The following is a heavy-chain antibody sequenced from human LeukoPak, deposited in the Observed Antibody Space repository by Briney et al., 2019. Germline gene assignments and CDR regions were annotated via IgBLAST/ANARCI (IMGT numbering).Heavy chain of an antibody. CDR2: ITGSSSHL. V-gene: IGHV3-21*01. CDR3: ARLYAIPSYYYYYYMDV. J-gene: IGHJ6*03. D-gene: IGHD2-8*01. Sequence: GGSLRLSCAASGFTFNYYMMTWVRQAPGKGLEWVSSITGSSSHLYYADSVKGRFTISRDNAKNSLYLQMNSLRAEDTAVYYCARLYAIPSYYYYYYMDVWGKGTTVTVSS. CDR1: GFTFNYYM.